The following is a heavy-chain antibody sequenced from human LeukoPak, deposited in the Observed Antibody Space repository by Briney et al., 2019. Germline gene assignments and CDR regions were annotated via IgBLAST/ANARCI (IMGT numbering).Heavy chain of an antibody. CDR1: GYTFTGYY. CDR3: ARGSDYYDSSGYYPH. V-gene: IGHV1-2*02. J-gene: IGHJ4*02. D-gene: IGHD3-22*01. Sequence: ASVKVSCKASGYTFTGYYMHWVRQAPGQGLEWMGWINPNSGGTNYAQKFQGRVTMTRDTSISTAYMELSRLRSDDTAVYYCARGSDYYDSSGYYPHWGQGTLVTVSS. CDR2: INPNSGGT.